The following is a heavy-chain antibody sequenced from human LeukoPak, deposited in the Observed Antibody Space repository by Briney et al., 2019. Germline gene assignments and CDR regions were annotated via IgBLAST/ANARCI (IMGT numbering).Heavy chain of an antibody. CDR1: GGSFSGYY. D-gene: IGHD6-19*01. V-gene: IGHV4-34*01. CDR3: ARGVSSGHTYYFDY. Sequence: SETLSLTCAVCGGSFSGYYWSWIRQPPGKGLEWIGEINHSGSTNYNPSLKSRVTISVDTSKNQFSLKLSSVTAADTAVYYCARGVSSGHTYYFDYWGQGTLVTVSS. J-gene: IGHJ4*02. CDR2: INHSGST.